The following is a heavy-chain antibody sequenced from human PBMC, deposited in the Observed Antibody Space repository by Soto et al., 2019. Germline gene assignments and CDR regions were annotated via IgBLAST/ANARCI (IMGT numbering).Heavy chain of an antibody. CDR1: GFTFSSYA. V-gene: IGHV3-64D*06. CDR3: TRGYSYGYHYFDY. D-gene: IGHD5-18*01. J-gene: IGHJ4*02. CDR2: ISSNGGST. Sequence: PGGSLRLSCSASGFTFSSYAMHWGRQAPGKGLEYVSAISSNGGSTYYADSVKGRFTISRDNSKNTLYLQMSSLRAEDTAVYYCTRGYSYGYHYFDYWGQGTLVTV.